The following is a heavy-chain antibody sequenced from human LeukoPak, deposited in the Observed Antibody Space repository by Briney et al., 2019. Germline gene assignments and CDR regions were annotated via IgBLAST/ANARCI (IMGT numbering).Heavy chain of an antibody. CDR3: ARGEHSKTYPVSGY. J-gene: IGHJ4*02. V-gene: IGHV3-30*03. CDR2: ISYDGSSK. Sequence: GGSLRLSCAASGFTLSSYGMLWVRQAPGKGLEWVAVISYDGSSKYYIDSVKGRFTISRDNSKNTLYLQMNSLRAEDTAVYYCARGEHSKTYPVSGYWGQGTLVTVSS. D-gene: IGHD4-11*01. CDR1: GFTLSSYG.